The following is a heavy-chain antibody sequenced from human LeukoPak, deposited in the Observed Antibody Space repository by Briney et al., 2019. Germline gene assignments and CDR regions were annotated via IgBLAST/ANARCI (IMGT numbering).Heavy chain of an antibody. D-gene: IGHD2-21*02. Sequence: AGGSLRLSCATSGFIFDNNAMTWVRQAPGKGLEWVGFIRSRYYGETTDYAASVKDRFTISRDDYKRIAYLQMNSLTTEDTGMYYCARGCDWNYLDYWGQGTLVTVSS. J-gene: IGHJ4*02. CDR2: IRSRYYGETT. V-gene: IGHV3-49*04. CDR3: ARGCDWNYLDY. CDR1: GFIFDNNA.